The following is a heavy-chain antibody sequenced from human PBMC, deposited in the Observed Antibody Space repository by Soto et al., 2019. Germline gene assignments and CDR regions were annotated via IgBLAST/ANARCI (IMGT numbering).Heavy chain of an antibody. CDR2: IRSKAYGGTT. CDR3: TRGNDAYCGGDCYNWFDP. J-gene: IGHJ5*02. CDR1: GFTFGDYA. D-gene: IGHD2-21*02. V-gene: IGHV3-49*03. Sequence: GGSLRLSCTASGFTFGDYAMSWFRQAPGKGLEWVGFIRSKAYGGTTEYAASVKGRFTISSNDSKSIAHLQMNSLKTEDTAVYYCTRGNDAYCGGDCYNWFDPWGQGTLVTVSS.